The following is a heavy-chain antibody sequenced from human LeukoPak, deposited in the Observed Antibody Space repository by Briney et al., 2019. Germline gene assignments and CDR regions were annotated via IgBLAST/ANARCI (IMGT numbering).Heavy chain of an antibody. CDR2: IEPSSTN. Sequence: SETLSLICTVSGGSLNNYYWTWIRQPAGKGLEWIGRIEPSSTNDHNPSIKSRVTMSITMSKNQFSLELISVTAADTAVYYCARDGRGLGFYYYYMDVWGKGTTVTVSS. J-gene: IGHJ6*03. V-gene: IGHV4-4*07. CDR1: GGSLNNYY. CDR3: ARDGRGLGFYYYYMDV.